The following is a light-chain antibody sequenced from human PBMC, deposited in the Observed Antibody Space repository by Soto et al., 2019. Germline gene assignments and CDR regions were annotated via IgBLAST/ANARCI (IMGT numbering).Light chain of an antibody. Sequence: QAVVTQEPSLTVSPGGTVTLTCGSSTGAVTSGHYPYWFQQKPGQAPRTLIYDTSNKQSWTPARFSGSLLGGKAALTLSGAQPEDEAEYHCFLSYGVARVFGGGTKVTVL. J-gene: IGLJ3*02. CDR3: FLSYGVARV. V-gene: IGLV7-46*01. CDR2: DTS. CDR1: TGAVTSGHY.